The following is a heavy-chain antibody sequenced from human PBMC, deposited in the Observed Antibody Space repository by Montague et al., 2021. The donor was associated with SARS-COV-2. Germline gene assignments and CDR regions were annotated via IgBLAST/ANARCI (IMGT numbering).Heavy chain of an antibody. CDR1: GASLSSDSLS. CDR3: ARKMDSSFDV. D-gene: IGHD2-2*03. V-gene: IGHV6-1*01. J-gene: IGHJ3*01. CDR2: TYYRSKWYN. Sequence: VSPGASLSSDSLSWHWIRQSPSRGLEWLASTYYRSKWYNDSAPSVSGRATVKPDSSRNQFSLHLDSVTPEDTALYFCARKMDSSFDVWGKGTMVIVSS.